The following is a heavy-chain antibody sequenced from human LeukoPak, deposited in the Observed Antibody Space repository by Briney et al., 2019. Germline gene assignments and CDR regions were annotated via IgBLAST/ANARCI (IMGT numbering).Heavy chain of an antibody. CDR3: AGRGITMTGGV. CDR2: ISSSGSTI. J-gene: IGHJ6*04. CDR1: GFTFSSSA. D-gene: IGHD3-10*02. Sequence: GGSLRLSCAASGFTFSSSAMNWVRQAPGKGLEWVSYISSSGSTIYYADSVKGRFTISRDNAKNTLYLQMNSLRAEDTAVYYCAGRGITMTGGVWGKGTTVTISS. V-gene: IGHV3-48*03.